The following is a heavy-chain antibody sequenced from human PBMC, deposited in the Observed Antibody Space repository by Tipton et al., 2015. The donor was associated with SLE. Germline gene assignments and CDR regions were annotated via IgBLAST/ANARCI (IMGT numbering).Heavy chain of an antibody. D-gene: IGHD6-13*01. CDR3: ARDYSPEAYFDY. CDR1: GGSFSGYY. CDR2: IYHSGST. V-gene: IGHV4-38-2*02. J-gene: IGHJ4*02. Sequence: TLSLTCAVYGGSFSGYYWGWIRQPPGKGLEWIGSIYHSGSTYYNPSLRSRVTISVDTSKNQFSLKLSSVTAADTAVDYCARDYSPEAYFDYWGQGTLVTVSS.